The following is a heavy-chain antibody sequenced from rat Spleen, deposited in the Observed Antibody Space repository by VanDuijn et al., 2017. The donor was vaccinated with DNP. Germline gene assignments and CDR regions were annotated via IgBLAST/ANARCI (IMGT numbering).Heavy chain of an antibody. J-gene: IGHJ2*01. CDR3: ARRGIRGRPYFDY. CDR2: ISTDGGRT. Sequence: EVQLVESGGGLVQPGRSLKLSCVASGFTFSSYWVYWIRQAPGKGLECVASISTDGGRTYYRDSVKGRFTISRDNAKNTQYLQMDSLRSEDTATYYCARRGIRGRPYFDYWGQGAMVTVSS. CDR1: GFTFSSYW. D-gene: IGHD4-3*01. V-gene: IGHV5-58*01.